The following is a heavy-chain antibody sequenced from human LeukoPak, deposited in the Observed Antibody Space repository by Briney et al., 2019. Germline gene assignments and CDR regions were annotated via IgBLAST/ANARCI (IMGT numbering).Heavy chain of an antibody. V-gene: IGHV3-21*01. CDR1: GFTFNTYS. D-gene: IGHD3-10*01. Sequence: GGTLRLSCAASGFTFNTYSMNWLRQAPGKGLELVSYISSSSTYIYYADSLKGRFTISRDNAKNSLYLQMNSLRAEDTAVYYCVSGGGAFDFWGQGTMVTVSS. CDR2: ISSSSTYI. CDR3: VSGGGAFDF. J-gene: IGHJ3*01.